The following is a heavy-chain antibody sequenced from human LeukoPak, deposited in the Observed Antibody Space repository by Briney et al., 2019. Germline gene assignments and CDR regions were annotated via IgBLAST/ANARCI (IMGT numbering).Heavy chain of an antibody. CDR3: AKGYVRLWFGESRIPTKPEGIDY. Sequence: GGSLRLSCAASGFTFSSYGMHWVRQAPGKGLEWVAVISYDGSNKYYADSVKGRFTISRDNSKNTLYLQMNSLRAEDTAVYYCAKGYVRLWFGESRIPTKPEGIDYWGQGTLVTVSS. D-gene: IGHD3-10*01. CDR1: GFTFSSYG. J-gene: IGHJ4*02. V-gene: IGHV3-30*18. CDR2: ISYDGSNK.